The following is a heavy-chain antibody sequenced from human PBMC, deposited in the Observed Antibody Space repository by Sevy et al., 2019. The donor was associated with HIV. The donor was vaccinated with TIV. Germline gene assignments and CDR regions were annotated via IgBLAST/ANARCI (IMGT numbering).Heavy chain of an antibody. J-gene: IGHJ4*02. CDR3: VFHKGSGWYFYFDY. V-gene: IGHV1-2*02. CDR2: IIPDSGGT. CDR1: GYTFTGYY. D-gene: IGHD6-13*01. Sequence: ASVKVSCKASGYTFTGYYMHWVRQAPGQRLEWMGWIIPDSGGTNSAQKFQGRVTLTRDTSISTAYMELSRLRSDDTAVFYCVFHKGSGWYFYFDYWGQGTLVTVSS.